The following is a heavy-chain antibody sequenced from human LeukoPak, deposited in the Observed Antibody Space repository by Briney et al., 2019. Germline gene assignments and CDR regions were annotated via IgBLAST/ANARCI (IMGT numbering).Heavy chain of an antibody. V-gene: IGHV4-61*01. J-gene: IGHJ5*02. Sequence: SETLSLTCTVSGGSISSRSSHWGWIRQPPGKGLEWIGYIYYSGSTNYNPFLKRRVTISVDTSKNQFSLKLSSVTAADTAVYYCARDRGYCSGGSCYRWFDPWGQGTLVTVSS. CDR1: GGSISSRSSH. CDR3: ARDRGYCSGGSCYRWFDP. D-gene: IGHD2-15*01. CDR2: IYYSGST.